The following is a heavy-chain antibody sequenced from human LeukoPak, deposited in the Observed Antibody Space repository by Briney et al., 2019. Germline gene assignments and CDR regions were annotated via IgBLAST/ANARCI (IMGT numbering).Heavy chain of an antibody. Sequence: GGSLRLSCAASGFTFSRFWMSWVRQAPGKGLEWVANIKQDGSERYYVDSVKGRFTISRDNAKNSLYLQMNSLRAEDTAVFYCARDGTYTDYDPDFDIWGQGTLVTVSS. CDR2: IKQDGSER. CDR3: ARDGTYTDYDPDFDI. D-gene: IGHD5-12*01. CDR1: GFTFSRFW. J-gene: IGHJ4*02. V-gene: IGHV3-7*04.